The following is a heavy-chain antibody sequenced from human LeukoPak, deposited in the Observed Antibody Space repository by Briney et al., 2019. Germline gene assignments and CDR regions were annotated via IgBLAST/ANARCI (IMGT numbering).Heavy chain of an antibody. CDR1: GYTFTSNY. D-gene: IGHD3-10*01. J-gene: IGHJ3*01. CDR3: AREGEYYSESGNLVDASDV. CDR2: IAPISGTP. V-gene: IGHV1-46*01. Sequence: GASVKVSCKAFGYTFTSNYMHWVRQAPGQGLEWMGGIAPISGTPLYSQRFQGRVTISADTSTNTAYMEMSSVTSEDTAVYYCAREGEYYSESGNLVDASDVWGQGTMVIVSA.